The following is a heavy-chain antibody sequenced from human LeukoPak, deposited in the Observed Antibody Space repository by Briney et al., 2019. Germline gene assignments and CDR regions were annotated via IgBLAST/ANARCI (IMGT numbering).Heavy chain of an antibody. CDR3: ARNLMYCSSTTCYLDY. CDR1: GYTFTGYY. CDR2: MNPKNGHT. J-gene: IGHJ4*02. Sequence: ASVTVSCKASGYTFTGYYMHWVRQATGQGLEWMGLMNPKNGHTVYAQKFQGRVTMTRDTSINTAYLELSSLRSEDTAVYYCARNLMYCSSTTCYLDYWGQGTLVTVSS. V-gene: IGHV1-8*02. D-gene: IGHD2-2*01.